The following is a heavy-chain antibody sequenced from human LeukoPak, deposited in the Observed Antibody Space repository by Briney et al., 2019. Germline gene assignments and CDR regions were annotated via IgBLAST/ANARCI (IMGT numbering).Heavy chain of an antibody. CDR2: IIWNSDSI. Sequence: GGSLRLSCAASGFTFDDYAMHWVRQAPGKGLEWVSGIIWNSDSIGYADSVKGRFTISRDNAKNSLYLQMYSLRAEDTALYYCAKDISLGATPYYFDYWGQGTLVTVSS. V-gene: IGHV3-9*01. J-gene: IGHJ4*02. D-gene: IGHD1-26*01. CDR3: AKDISLGATPYYFDY. CDR1: GFTFDDYA.